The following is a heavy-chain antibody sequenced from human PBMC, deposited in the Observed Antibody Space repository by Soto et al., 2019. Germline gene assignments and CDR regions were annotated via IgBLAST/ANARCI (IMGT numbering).Heavy chain of an antibody. V-gene: IGHV1-8*01. J-gene: IGHJ4*02. D-gene: IGHD4-17*01. CDR3: ARWDYGDYARFDY. CDR1: GYTFTSHD. CDR2: MNPNSGNT. Sequence: QVQLVQSGAEVKKSGASVKVSCKASGYTFTSHDINWVRQATGQGLEWMGWMNPNSGNTGYAQKFQGRVTMTRNTSISTAYLELSSLRSEDTAVYYCARWDYGDYARFDYWGQGTLVTVSS.